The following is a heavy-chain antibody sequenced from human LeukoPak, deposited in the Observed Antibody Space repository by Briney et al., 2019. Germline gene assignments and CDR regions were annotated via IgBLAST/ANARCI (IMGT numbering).Heavy chain of an antibody. Sequence: KPSETLSLTCTVSGGSISSYYWSWVRRPAGKGLEWIGRIYTSGSTNYNPSLKSRVTMSVDTSKNQFSLKLSPVTAADTAVYYCARHECGGSCYPEDYWGQGTLVTVSS. CDR1: GGSISSYY. D-gene: IGHD2-15*01. CDR3: ARHECGGSCYPEDY. V-gene: IGHV4-4*07. CDR2: IYTSGST. J-gene: IGHJ4*02.